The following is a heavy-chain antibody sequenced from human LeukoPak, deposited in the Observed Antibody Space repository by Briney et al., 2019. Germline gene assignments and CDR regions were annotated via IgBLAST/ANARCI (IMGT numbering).Heavy chain of an antibody. CDR1: GDFINNYY. D-gene: IGHD3-22*01. CDR3: ARQGYYDTSGHYYMDV. Sequence: SETLSLTCTVSGDFINNYYWSWIRQPPGKGLEWIGFIYYSGTTNYNPSLKSRVTISLDTSKSQFSLKLSSVTAADTAIYYCARQGYYDTSGHYYMDVWGKGTTVTVSS. J-gene: IGHJ6*03. V-gene: IGHV4-59*08. CDR2: IYYSGTT.